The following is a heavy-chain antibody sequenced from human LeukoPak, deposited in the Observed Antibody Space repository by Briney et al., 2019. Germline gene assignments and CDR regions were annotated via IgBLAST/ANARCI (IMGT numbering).Heavy chain of an antibody. D-gene: IGHD3-22*01. Sequence: SVKVSCKASGGTFSSYAISWVRQAPGQGLEWMGRIIPILGIANYAQKLQGRVTITADKSTSTAYMELSSLRSEDTAVYYCAREGYDSSGTYSLWGQGTLVTVSS. J-gene: IGHJ4*02. CDR3: AREGYDSSGTYSL. CDR2: IIPILGIA. V-gene: IGHV1-69*04. CDR1: GGTFSSYA.